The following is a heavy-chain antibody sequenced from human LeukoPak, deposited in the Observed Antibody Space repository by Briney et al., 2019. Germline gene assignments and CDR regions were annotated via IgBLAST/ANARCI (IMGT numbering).Heavy chain of an antibody. D-gene: IGHD3-22*01. CDR3: AKDCVYYYDSSGPYYFDY. Sequence: GGSLRLSCAASGFTFSSYAMSWVRQAPGKGLEWVSGISGSGGKTYYADSVKGRFTISRDNSKNTLYLQMDSLRAEDTAVYYCAKDCVYYYDSSGPYYFDYWGQGTLVTVSS. V-gene: IGHV3-23*01. CDR2: ISGSGGKT. J-gene: IGHJ4*02. CDR1: GFTFSSYA.